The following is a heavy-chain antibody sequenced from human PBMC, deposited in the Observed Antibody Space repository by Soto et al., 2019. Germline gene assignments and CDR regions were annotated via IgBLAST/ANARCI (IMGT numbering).Heavy chain of an antibody. D-gene: IGHD3-3*01. J-gene: IGHJ4*02. CDR2: ISGSGGST. Sequence: GSLRLSCAASGFTFSSYAMSWVRQAPGKGLEWVSAISGSGGSTYYADSVKGRFTISRDNSKNTLYLQMNSLRAEDTAVYYCAKVGHLLRFLERFPSPFDYWGQGTLVTVSS. CDR1: GFTFSSYA. V-gene: IGHV3-23*01. CDR3: AKVGHLLRFLERFPSPFDY.